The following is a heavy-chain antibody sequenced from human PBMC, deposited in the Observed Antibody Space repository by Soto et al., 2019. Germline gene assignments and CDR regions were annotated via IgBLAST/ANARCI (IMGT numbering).Heavy chain of an antibody. CDR1: GFTFSDYA. Sequence: GSLRLSCAASGFTFSDYAMSWVRQAPGKGLEWVSSISSGGGSPYYADSVKGRFTISRNNSKNTLFLQMNSLRAEDTAVYYCAKGDGRIVPRHFDYWGQGTLVTVSS. D-gene: IGHD1-26*01. V-gene: IGHV3-23*01. CDR2: ISSGGGSP. J-gene: IGHJ4*02. CDR3: AKGDGRIVPRHFDY.